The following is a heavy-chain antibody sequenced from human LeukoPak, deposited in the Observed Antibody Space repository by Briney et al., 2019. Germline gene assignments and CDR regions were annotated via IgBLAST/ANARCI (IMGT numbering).Heavy chain of an antibody. J-gene: IGHJ4*02. D-gene: IGHD3-10*01. CDR1: GYTFTSYG. CDR3: ARVYMVRGVIITLGDFDY. V-gene: IGHV1-18*01. Sequence: ASVKVSCKASGYTFTSYGISWVRQAPGQGLEWMGWISAYNSNTNYAQKLQGRVTMTTDASTSTAYMELSSLRSEDTAVYYCARVYMVRGVIITLGDFDYWGQGTLVTVSS. CDR2: ISAYNSNT.